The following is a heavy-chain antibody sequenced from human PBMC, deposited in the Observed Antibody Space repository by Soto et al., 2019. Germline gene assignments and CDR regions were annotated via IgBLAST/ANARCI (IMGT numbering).Heavy chain of an antibody. CDR1: GFTFSSYE. CDR2: ISSSGSTI. CDR3: ARFPRDGYNYYYYGMDV. V-gene: IGHV3-48*03. Sequence: EVQLVESGGGLVQPGGSLRLSCAASGFTFSSYEMNWVRRAPGKGLEWVSYISSSGSTIYYADSVKGRFTISRDNAKNSLYLQMNSLRAEDTAVYYCARFPRDGYNYYYYGMDVWGQGTTVTVSS. J-gene: IGHJ6*02. D-gene: IGHD5-12*01.